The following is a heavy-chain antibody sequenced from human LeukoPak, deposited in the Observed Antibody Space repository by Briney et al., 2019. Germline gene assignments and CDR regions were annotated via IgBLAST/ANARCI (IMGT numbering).Heavy chain of an antibody. CDR2: IIPIFGTA. CDR3: ARDGTEFDY. J-gene: IGHJ4*02. Sequence: ASVKVSCKVSGYTLTELSMHWVRQAPGKGLEWMGGIIPIFGTANYAQKFQGRVTITADKSTSTAYMELSSLRSEDTAVYYCARDGTEFDYWGQGTLVTVSS. V-gene: IGHV1-69*06. CDR1: GYTLTELS.